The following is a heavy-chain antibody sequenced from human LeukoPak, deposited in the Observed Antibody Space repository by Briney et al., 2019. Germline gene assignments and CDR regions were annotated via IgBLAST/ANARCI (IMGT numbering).Heavy chain of an antibody. V-gene: IGHV1-18*04. CDR1: GYTFTGYY. Sequence: ASVKVSCKASGYTFTGYYMHWVRQAPGQGLEWMGWISAYNGNTNYAQKLQGRVTMTTDTSTSTAYMELRSLRSDNTAVYYCARVTYYYDSSGYYYFDYWGQGTLVTVSS. CDR2: ISAYNGNT. J-gene: IGHJ4*02. CDR3: ARVTYYYDSSGYYYFDY. D-gene: IGHD3-22*01.